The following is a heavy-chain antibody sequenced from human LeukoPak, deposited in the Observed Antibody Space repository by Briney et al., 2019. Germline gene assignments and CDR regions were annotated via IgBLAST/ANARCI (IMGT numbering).Heavy chain of an antibody. CDR1: GGSISSYY. V-gene: IGHV4-59*01. D-gene: IGHD3-3*01. CDR2: IYYSGST. Sequence: SETLSLTCTVSGGSISSYYWSWIRQPPGKGLEWIGYIYYSGSTNYNPSLKSRVTISVDTPKNQFSLKLSSVTAADTAVYYCARERGTYYDFWSGKDWFDPWGQGTLVAVSS. J-gene: IGHJ5*02. CDR3: ARERGTYYDFWSGKDWFDP.